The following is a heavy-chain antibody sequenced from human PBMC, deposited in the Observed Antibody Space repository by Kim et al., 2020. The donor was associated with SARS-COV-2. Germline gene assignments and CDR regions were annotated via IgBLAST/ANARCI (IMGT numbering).Heavy chain of an antibody. D-gene: IGHD3-22*01. CDR3: ARRAGGAYHYDS. J-gene: IGHJ4*02. V-gene: IGHV3-64*01. CDR2: ISANGGST. Sequence: GGSLRLSCAASGFTFSSYTMHWVRQAPGKGLEYVSSISANGGSTFYTKSVKGRFTISRDNSKNTLYLQMGSLRAEDMAVYYCARRAGGAYHYDSWGQGTPVTVSS. CDR1: GFTFSSYT.